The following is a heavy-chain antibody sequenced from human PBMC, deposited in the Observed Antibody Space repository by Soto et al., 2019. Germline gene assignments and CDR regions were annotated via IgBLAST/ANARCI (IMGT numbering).Heavy chain of an antibody. CDR2: IKSKTDGGTT. Sequence: EVQLVESGGGLVKPGGSLRLSCAASGFTFSNAWMNWVRQAPGKGLEWVGRIKSKTDGGTTDYAAPVKGRFTISRDDSKNTLYLQMNSLKTEDTAVYYYTTNSSKFYYYYGMDVWGQGTTVTVSS. V-gene: IGHV3-15*07. CDR1: GFTFSNAW. D-gene: IGHD6-13*01. J-gene: IGHJ6*02. CDR3: TTNSSKFYYYYGMDV.